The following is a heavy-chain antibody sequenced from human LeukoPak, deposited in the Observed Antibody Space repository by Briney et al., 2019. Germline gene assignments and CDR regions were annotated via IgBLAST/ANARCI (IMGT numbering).Heavy chain of an antibody. CDR3: ARGGYYDSSGYIPFDY. CDR1: GGSISSGGYY. J-gene: IGHJ4*02. V-gene: IGHV4-31*03. CDR2: IYYSGST. Sequence: TSSETLSLTCTVSGGSISSGGYYWSWIRQQPGKGLEWIGYIYYSGSTYYNPSLKSRVTISVDTSKNQFSLKLSSVTAADTAVYYCARGGYYDSSGYIPFDYWGQGTLVTVSS. D-gene: IGHD3-22*01.